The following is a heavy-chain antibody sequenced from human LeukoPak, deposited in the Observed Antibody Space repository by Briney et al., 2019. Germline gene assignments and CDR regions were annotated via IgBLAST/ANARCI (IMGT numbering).Heavy chain of an antibody. J-gene: IGHJ4*02. D-gene: IGHD5-24*01. CDR1: GFTFGSYE. CDR3: ARIDGYNCLDY. CDR2: IYSGGST. Sequence: GGSLRLSCAASGFTFGSYEMNWVRQAPGKGLEWVSVIYSGGSTYYADSVKGRFTISRDNSKNTLYLQMNSLRAEDTAVYYCARIDGYNCLDYWGQGTLVTVSS. V-gene: IGHV3-53*01.